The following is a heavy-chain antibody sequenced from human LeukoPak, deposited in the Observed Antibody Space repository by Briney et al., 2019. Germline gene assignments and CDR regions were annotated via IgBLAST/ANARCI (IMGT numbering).Heavy chain of an antibody. V-gene: IGHV3-21*01. CDR1: GFTFSAYS. J-gene: IGHJ3*02. Sequence: GGSLRLSCAASGFTFSAYSMNWVRQAPGKGLEWVSSISSGSNYIYYADSVKGRFTISRDNSKNTLYLQMNSLRAEDTAVYYCARENPGAFDIWGQGTMVTVSS. CDR2: ISSGSNYI. CDR3: ARENPGAFDI.